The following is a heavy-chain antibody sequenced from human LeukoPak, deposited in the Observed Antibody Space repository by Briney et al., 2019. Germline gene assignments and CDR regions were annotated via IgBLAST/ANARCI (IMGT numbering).Heavy chain of an antibody. CDR2: IKQDGSEK. CDR3: ASLGSGIWSGYYFVGYFDY. CDR1: GFTFSSYW. J-gene: IGHJ4*02. V-gene: IGHV3-7*01. Sequence: GGSLRLSCAASGFTFSSYWMSWVRQAPGKGLEWVANIKQDGSEKYYVDSVKGRFTISRDNAKNSLYLQMNSLRAEDTAVYYCASLGSGIWSGYYFVGYFDYWGQGTLVTVSS. D-gene: IGHD3-3*01.